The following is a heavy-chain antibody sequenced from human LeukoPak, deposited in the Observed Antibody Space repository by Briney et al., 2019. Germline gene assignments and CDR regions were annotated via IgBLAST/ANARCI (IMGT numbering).Heavy chain of an antibody. Sequence: PSETLSLTCTVSGYSISSGYYWGWIRQPPGKGLEWIGSIYHSGSTYYNPSLKSRVTISGDTSKNQFSLKLSSVTAADTAVYYCARLVTHKNWFDPWGQGTLVTVSS. D-gene: IGHD3-9*01. CDR3: ARLVTHKNWFDP. CDR2: IYHSGST. J-gene: IGHJ5*02. CDR1: GYSISSGYY. V-gene: IGHV4-38-2*02.